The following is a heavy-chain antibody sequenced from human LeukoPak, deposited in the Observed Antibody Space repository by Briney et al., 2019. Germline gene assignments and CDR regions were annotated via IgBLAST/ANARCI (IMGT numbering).Heavy chain of an antibody. J-gene: IGHJ2*01. CDR2: INNSAGI. CDR3: ARAPRSQGWYFYL. Sequence: PPETLSLTCALYGGSLTGYCWSWIRQPPGKGLEWMGEINNSAGINNNPSLKSRFTISVDTSMTQFSLKLISVTAADTAVYYCARAPRSQGWYFYLWGRGTLVTVSS. CDR1: GGSLTGYC. V-gene: IGHV4-34*01.